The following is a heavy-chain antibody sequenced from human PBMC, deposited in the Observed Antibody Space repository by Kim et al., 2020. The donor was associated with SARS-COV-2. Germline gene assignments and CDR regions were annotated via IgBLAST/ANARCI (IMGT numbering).Heavy chain of an antibody. Sequence: YADSVKGRFTIPRDNFKNTLYLQMNSLRAEDTAVYYCAKAIAVAGMCFDYWGQGTLVTVSS. CDR3: AKAIAVAGMCFDY. J-gene: IGHJ4*02. V-gene: IGHV3-23*01. D-gene: IGHD6-19*01.